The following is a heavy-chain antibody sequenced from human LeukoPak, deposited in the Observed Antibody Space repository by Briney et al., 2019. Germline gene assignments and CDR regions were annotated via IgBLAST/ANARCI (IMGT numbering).Heavy chain of an antibody. V-gene: IGHV4-4*02. J-gene: IGHJ4*02. CDR3: ARLEDGTSYSSGWPVDY. D-gene: IGHD6-19*01. CDR1: GGSISSSNW. Sequence: SGTLSLTCAVSGGSISSSNWWSWVRQPPGKGLEWIGEIYHSGSTNYNPSLKSRVTISVDKSKNQFSLKLSSVTTADTAVYYCARLEDGTSYSSGWPVDYWGQGTLVTVSS. CDR2: IYHSGST.